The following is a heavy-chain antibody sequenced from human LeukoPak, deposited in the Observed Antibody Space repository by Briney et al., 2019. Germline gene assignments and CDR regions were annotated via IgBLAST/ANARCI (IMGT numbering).Heavy chain of an antibody. Sequence: GGSLRLSCSASGFTFSRFWMSWVRQAPGKGLEYVALIKQGGSEIFHMDSVKGRFTISRDDATNSLYLQINSLRVEDTALYYCARDRESESDSEGDYWGQGTLVTVSS. V-gene: IGHV3-7*01. CDR1: GFTFSRFW. CDR3: ARDRESESDSEGDY. CDR2: IKQGGSEI. D-gene: IGHD4-11*01. J-gene: IGHJ4*02.